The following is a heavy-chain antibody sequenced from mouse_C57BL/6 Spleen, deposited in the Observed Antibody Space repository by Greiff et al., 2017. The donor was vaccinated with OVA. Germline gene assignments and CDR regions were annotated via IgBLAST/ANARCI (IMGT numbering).Heavy chain of an antibody. CDR3: ARSPDYDVDY. V-gene: IGHV1-55*01. CDR1: GYTFTSYW. D-gene: IGHD2-4*01. Sequence: QVHVKQPGAELVKPGASVKMSCKASGYTFTSYWITWVKQRPGQGLEWIGDIYPGSGSTNYNEKFKSKATLTVDTSSSTAYMQLSSLTSEDSAVYYCARSPDYDVDYWGQGTTLTVSS. CDR2: IYPGSGST. J-gene: IGHJ2*01.